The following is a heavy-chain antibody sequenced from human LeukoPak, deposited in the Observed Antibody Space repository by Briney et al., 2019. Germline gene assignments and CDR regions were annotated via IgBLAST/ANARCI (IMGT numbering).Heavy chain of an antibody. V-gene: IGHV3-23*01. CDR2: ISGSGGGT. CDR3: VKDARRTSGWYFFDF. D-gene: IGHD6-19*01. J-gene: IGHJ4*01. CDR1: GLSFNYYA. Sequence: GGSLRLSCAASGLSFNYYAMSWVRQAPGKGLEWVSAISGSGGGTYYADSVKGRFTISRDNSKNTLYLQMNSLRAEDTAVYYCVKDARRTSGWYFFDFWGHGTRVTVSS.